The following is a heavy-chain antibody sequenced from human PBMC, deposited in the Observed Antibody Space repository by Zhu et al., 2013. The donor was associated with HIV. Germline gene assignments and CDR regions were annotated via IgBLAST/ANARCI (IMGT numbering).Heavy chain of an antibody. CDR3: VRARIGAAGTTRLLRWFDP. CDR2: IIPIFGTA. J-gene: IGHJ5*02. Sequence: QVQLVQSGAEVKKPGSSVKVSCKASGGTFSSYAISWVRQAPGQGLEWMGGIIPIFGTANYAQKFQGRVTITADKSTSTAYMELSSLRSEDTAVYYCVRARIGAAGTTRLLRWFDPWGQGTLVTVSS. D-gene: IGHD6-13*01. V-gene: IGHV1-69*06. CDR1: GGTFSSYA.